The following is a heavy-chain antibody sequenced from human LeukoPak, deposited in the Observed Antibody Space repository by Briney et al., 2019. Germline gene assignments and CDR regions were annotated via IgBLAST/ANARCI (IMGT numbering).Heavy chain of an antibody. CDR3: ARSTPPRYYDSSGAKRRAFDI. Sequence: PSETLSLTCAVYGGSFSGYYWSWIRQPPGKGLEWIGEINHSGSTNYNPSLKSRVTISVDTSKNQFSLKLSSVTAADTAVYYCARSTPPRYYDSSGAKRRAFDIWGQGTMVTVSS. D-gene: IGHD3-22*01. CDR1: GGSFSGYY. V-gene: IGHV4-34*01. J-gene: IGHJ3*02. CDR2: INHSGST.